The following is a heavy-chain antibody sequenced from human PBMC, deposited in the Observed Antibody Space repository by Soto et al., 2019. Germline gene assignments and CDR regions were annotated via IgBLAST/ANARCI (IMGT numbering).Heavy chain of an antibody. CDR2: IKQDGSEK. D-gene: IGHD6-13*01. CDR1: GFTFSSYW. J-gene: IGHJ5*02. CDR3: AREVGTWHSSSWYNPQSNWFDP. Sequence: QAGGSLRLSCAASGFTFSSYWMSWVRQAPGKGLEWVANIKQDGSEKYYVDSVRGRFTISRDNAKNSLYLQMNSLRAEDTAVYYCAREVGTWHSSSWYNPQSNWFDPWGQGTLVTVSS. V-gene: IGHV3-7*03.